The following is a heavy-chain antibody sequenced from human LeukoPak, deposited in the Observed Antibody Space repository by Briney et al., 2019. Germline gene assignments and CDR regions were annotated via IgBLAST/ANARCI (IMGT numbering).Heavy chain of an antibody. CDR1: GCSTSSSGYY. J-gene: IGHJ3*02. D-gene: IGHD2-15*01. Sequence: SETLSSTCAVSGCSTSSSGYYWGWIRQPPGKGLEWIGSIYYSGRTYYNPSLESRVTISIHTSKNQFSLTLSSVTAADTAVFYCARHRGRCCIDAFDIWGQKTILTVSS. CDR3: ARHRGRCCIDAFDI. CDR2: IYYSGRT. V-gene: IGHV4-39*01.